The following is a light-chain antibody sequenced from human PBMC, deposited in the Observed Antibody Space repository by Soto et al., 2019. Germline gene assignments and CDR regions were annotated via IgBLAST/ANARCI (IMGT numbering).Light chain of an antibody. CDR2: EVT. Sequence: QSVLTQPPSASGSPGQSVTISCTGTSSDVGGYSYVSWYQQHPGKAPKLMIYEVTKRPSGVPHRFARSKSANTASLTVSGGQAEDEADCSCRSEGGGNNLLFGAGTELTVL. J-gene: IGLJ2*01. V-gene: IGLV2-8*01. CDR3: RSEGGGNNLL. CDR1: SSDVGGYSY.